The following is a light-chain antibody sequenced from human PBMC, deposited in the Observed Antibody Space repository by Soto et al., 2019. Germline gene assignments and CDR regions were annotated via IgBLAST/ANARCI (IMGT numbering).Light chain of an antibody. CDR2: DAS. J-gene: IGKJ1*01. CDR3: QQSYSTPWT. Sequence: EIVMTQSPATLSVSPGERATLSCRASQSVSSNLAWYQQKSGQPPRLLIYDASTRATGIQARFSGSGSGTEFTLSISSLQPEDFATYYCQQSYSTPWTFGQGTKVDI. CDR1: QSVSSN. V-gene: IGKV3-15*01.